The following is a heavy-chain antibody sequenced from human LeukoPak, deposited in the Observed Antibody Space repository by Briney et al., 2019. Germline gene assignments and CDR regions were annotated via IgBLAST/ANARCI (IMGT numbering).Heavy chain of an antibody. CDR3: ARDRYCSSTSCYDLGGLDV. D-gene: IGHD2-2*01. J-gene: IGHJ6*02. V-gene: IGHV4-31*03. CDR2: IYHSGST. Sequence: PSQTLSLTCTVSGGSISSGAYYWSRIRQHPGKGLEWIGYIYHSGSTYYNPSLKSRLAISVNTSENQFSLRLSSVTAADTAVYYCARDRYCSSTSCYDLGGLDVWGQGTTVTVSS. CDR1: GGSISSGAYY.